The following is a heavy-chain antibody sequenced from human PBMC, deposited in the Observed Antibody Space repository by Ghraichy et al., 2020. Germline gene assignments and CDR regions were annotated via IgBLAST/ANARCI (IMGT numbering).Heavy chain of an antibody. D-gene: IGHD3-10*01. Sequence: LSLTCAASGFAFSSYAMSWVRPAPGKGLVWVSSISGSGGSTYYAGSEKGRFTLSRDNSKNTLYLQMNSLRAEDTAVYYCAKGIHITMLRGILASWFDPWGQGTLVTVSS. CDR2: ISGSGGST. CDR1: GFAFSSYA. J-gene: IGHJ5*02. V-gene: IGHV3-23*01. CDR3: AKGIHITMLRGILASWFDP.